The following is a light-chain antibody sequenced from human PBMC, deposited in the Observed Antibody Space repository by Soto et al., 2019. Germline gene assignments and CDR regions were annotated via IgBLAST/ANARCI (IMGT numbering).Light chain of an antibody. Sequence: EIVLTQSPGTLSLSPGERATLSCRASQSVSSSYLAWYQQKPGQAPRLLIYGASSRATGSPDRFSGSGSGTDFTLTISRLEPEDFAVYYCQQYGSSPWTFGQGTNVLI. CDR2: GAS. J-gene: IGKJ1*01. CDR1: QSVSSSY. V-gene: IGKV3-20*01. CDR3: QQYGSSPWT.